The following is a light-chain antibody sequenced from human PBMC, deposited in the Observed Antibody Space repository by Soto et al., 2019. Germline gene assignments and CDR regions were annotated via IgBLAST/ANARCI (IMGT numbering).Light chain of an antibody. CDR3: QQYNSYSKT. V-gene: IGKV1-5*01. CDR2: DAS. J-gene: IGKJ2*01. Sequence: DIQITQSPAPLSASVGSRFTVTVVASQSISSWLAWYQQKPGKAPKLLIYDASSLESGVPSRFSGSGSGTEFTLTIISLQPDDFATYYCQQYNSYSKTFGQGTKVDIK. CDR1: QSISSW.